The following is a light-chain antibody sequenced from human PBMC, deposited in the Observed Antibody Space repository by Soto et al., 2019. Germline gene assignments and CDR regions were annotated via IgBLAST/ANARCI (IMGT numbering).Light chain of an antibody. CDR1: QSVSSY. CDR3: QQRSNWPPWT. V-gene: IGKV3-11*01. J-gene: IGKJ1*01. Sequence: EIVLTQSPATLSLSPGERATLSCRASQSVSSYLAWYQQKPGQAPRLLIYDASNRATGIPARFSGSGSGTDFTLTISSLEPEDCEVYYCQQRSNWPPWTFGQGNKVEIK. CDR2: DAS.